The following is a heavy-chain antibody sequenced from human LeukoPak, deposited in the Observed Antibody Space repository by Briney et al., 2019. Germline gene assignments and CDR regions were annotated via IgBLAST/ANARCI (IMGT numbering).Heavy chain of an antibody. J-gene: IGHJ5*02. CDR3: ARTQVGCSGGSCYSGWFDP. V-gene: IGHV4-61*02. D-gene: IGHD2-15*01. Sequence: SQTLSLTCTVSGGSISSGSYYWSWIRQPAGKGLEWIGRIYTSGSTNYNPSLKSRVTISVDTSKNQFSLKLSSVTAAVTAVYYCARTQVGCSGGSCYSGWFDPWGQGTLVTVSS. CDR1: GGSISSGSYY. CDR2: IYTSGST.